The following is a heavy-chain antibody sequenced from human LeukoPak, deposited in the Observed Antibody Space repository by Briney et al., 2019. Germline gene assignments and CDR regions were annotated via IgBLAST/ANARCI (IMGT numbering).Heavy chain of an antibody. Sequence: SGPTLLKPTQTLTLTCTFSGFSLSTSGVGVGWIRQPPGKALEWLAVIYWNDDKRYSPVLKSRLTITKDTSKNQVVLTMTNMDPVDTATYYCAHRGDITMVRGVSPIRGWFDPWGQGTLVTVSS. CDR3: AHRGDITMVRGVSPIRGWFDP. D-gene: IGHD3-10*01. V-gene: IGHV2-5*01. CDR2: IYWNDDK. CDR1: GFSLSTSGVG. J-gene: IGHJ5*02.